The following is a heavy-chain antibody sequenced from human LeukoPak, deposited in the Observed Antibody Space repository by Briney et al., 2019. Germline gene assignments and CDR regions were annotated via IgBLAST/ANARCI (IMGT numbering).Heavy chain of an antibody. CDR1: GFTFSSYW. V-gene: IGHV3-7*01. J-gene: IGHJ4*02. D-gene: IGHD2-2*02. CDR3: AREVVVPAAIPFDY. CDR2: IKQDGSEK. Sequence: GGSLRLSCAASGFTFSSYWMSWVRQAPGKGLEWVANIKQDGSEKYYVDSVKGRSTISRDNAKNSLYLQMNSLRAEDTAVYYCAREVVVPAAIPFDYWGQGTLVTVSS.